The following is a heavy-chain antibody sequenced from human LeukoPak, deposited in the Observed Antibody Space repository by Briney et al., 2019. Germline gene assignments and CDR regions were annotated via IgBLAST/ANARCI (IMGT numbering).Heavy chain of an antibody. CDR2: INPKSGGT. D-gene: IGHD4-23*01. V-gene: IGHV1-2*02. J-gene: IGHJ4*02. CDR1: GYTFTDYY. Sequence: GASVKVSCKASGYTFTDYYMHWVRQAPGQGLEWMGWINPKSGGTNYAQRFQGRVTMTRDTSISTAYMELSRLRSDDTAVYYCARGIYGGNSPLVDFWGQGTLVTVSS. CDR3: ARGIYGGNSPLVDF.